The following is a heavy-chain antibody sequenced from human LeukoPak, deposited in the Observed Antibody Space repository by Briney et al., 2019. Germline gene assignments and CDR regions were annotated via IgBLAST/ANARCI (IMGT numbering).Heavy chain of an antibody. D-gene: IGHD1-7*01. CDR3: ARLLELPYYYYYYMDV. J-gene: IGHJ6*03. Sequence: GASVKVSCKASGYTFTSYDINWVRQATGQGLEWMGWMNPNSGNTGYAQKFQGRVTMTRNTFISTAYMELSSLRSEDTAVYYCARLLELPYYYYYYMDVWGKGTTVTVSS. CDR2: MNPNSGNT. CDR1: GYTFTSYD. V-gene: IGHV1-8*01.